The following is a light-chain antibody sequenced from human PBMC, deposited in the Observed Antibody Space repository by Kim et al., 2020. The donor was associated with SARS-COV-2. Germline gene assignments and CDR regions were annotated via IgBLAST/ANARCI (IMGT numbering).Light chain of an antibody. CDR2: DVS. V-gene: IGLV2-14*03. J-gene: IGLJ3*02. CDR3: SSSTNSRTVV. CDR1: NTDIGYSHY. Sequence: GSNTDIGYSHYVSWYQQDPGKGPKLILFDVSTRPSGVSNRFYGSKSGNTASLTISGLQPEDEADYHCSSSTNSRTVVFGGGTRLTVL.